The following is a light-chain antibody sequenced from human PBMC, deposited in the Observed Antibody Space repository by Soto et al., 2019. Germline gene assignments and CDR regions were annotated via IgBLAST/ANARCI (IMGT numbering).Light chain of an antibody. CDR1: PSNIGSNY. Sequence: QSVLTQPPSASGAPGQTVTLSCSGSPSNIGSNYVYWYQHLPGTAPKLLIYSNNQRPSGVPDRFSGSKSGTSGSLAISGLRSKDEADYYCAAWEDSVNLWLFGGGTKLTVL. CDR2: SNN. CDR3: AAWEDSVNLWL. V-gene: IGLV1-47*02. J-gene: IGLJ3*02.